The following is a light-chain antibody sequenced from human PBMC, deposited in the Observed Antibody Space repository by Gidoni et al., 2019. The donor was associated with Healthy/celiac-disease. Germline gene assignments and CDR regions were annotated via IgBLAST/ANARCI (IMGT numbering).Light chain of an antibody. CDR3: QVWDSSSDHRV. Sequence: SYVLPQPPSVSVAPGKTARITCGGNNIGSKSVPWYQQKPGQAPVLVIYYDSDRPSGIPERFSGSNSGNTATLTISRVEAGDEADYYCQVWDSSSDHRVFGGGTKLTVL. J-gene: IGLJ3*02. CDR1: NIGSKS. V-gene: IGLV3-21*04. CDR2: YDS.